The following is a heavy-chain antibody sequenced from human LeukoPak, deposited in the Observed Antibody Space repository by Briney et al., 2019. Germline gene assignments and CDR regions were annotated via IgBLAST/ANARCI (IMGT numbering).Heavy chain of an antibody. D-gene: IGHD5-24*01. V-gene: IGHV3-21*01. CDR2: ISSSSSYI. CDR3: ARDGDAYNFDF. Sequence: GGSLRLSCAASGFTFSSYSMNWVRQAPGKGLEWVSSISSSSSYIYYADSVKGRFTISRDNAKNTLYLQMNSLRADDTAVYYCARDGDAYNFDFWGQGALVTVSS. CDR1: GFTFSSYS. J-gene: IGHJ4*02.